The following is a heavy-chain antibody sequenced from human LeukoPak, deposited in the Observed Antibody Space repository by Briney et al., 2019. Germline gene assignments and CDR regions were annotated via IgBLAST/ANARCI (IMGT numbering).Heavy chain of an antibody. Sequence: QTGGSLRLSCAASGFTFSSYAMSWVRQAPGKGLEWVSAISGSGGSTYYADSVKGRFTISRDNSKNTLYLQMNSLRAEDTAVYYCAKAVNLWDHGFGDYWGQGTLVTVSS. J-gene: IGHJ4*02. D-gene: IGHD2/OR15-2a*01. CDR1: GFTFSSYA. V-gene: IGHV3-23*01. CDR2: ISGSGGST. CDR3: AKAVNLWDHGFGDY.